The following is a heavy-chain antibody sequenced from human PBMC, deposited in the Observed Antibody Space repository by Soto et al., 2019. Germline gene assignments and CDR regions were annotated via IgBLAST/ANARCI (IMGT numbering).Heavy chain of an antibody. V-gene: IGHV4-34*01. CDR2: INHSGST. D-gene: IGHD2-15*01. CDR3: ARGGGYCSGGSCYGPRGWFDP. CDR1: GGSFSGYY. Sequence: WETLSLTCAVYGGSFSGYYWSWIRQPPGKGLEWIGEINHSGSTNYNPSLKSRVTISVDTSKNQFSLKLSSVTAADTAVYYCARGGGYCSGGSCYGPRGWFDPWGQGTRVTSPQ. J-gene: IGHJ5*02.